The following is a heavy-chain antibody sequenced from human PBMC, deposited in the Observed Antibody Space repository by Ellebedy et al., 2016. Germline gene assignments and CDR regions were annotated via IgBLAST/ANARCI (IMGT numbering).Heavy chain of an antibody. Sequence: ASVKVSXXASGGTFSSYAISWVRQAPGQGLEWMGWISAYKGNTNYAQKLQGRVTMTTDTSTSTAYMELSSLRSEDTAVYYCATIAVAGRGDYYFDYWGQGTLVTVSS. CDR3: ATIAVAGRGDYYFDY. D-gene: IGHD6-19*01. CDR2: ISAYKGNT. CDR1: GGTFSSYA. V-gene: IGHV1-18*01. J-gene: IGHJ4*02.